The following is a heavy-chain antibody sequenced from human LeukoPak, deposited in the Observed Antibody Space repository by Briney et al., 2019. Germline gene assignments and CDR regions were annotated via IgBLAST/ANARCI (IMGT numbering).Heavy chain of an antibody. CDR1: GGSISNYY. J-gene: IGHJ4*02. CDR2: IFYTGTT. D-gene: IGHD4-17*01. CDR3: VRDKGGVTRRSSERFDY. Sequence: SETLSLTCTVSGGSISNYYWSWLRQPPGRGLEWIGYIFYTGTTNYNPSLKSRVAISVDTSKNQFSLNLSSVTAADTAVYYCVRDKGGVTRRSSERFDYWGQGTLVTVSS. V-gene: IGHV4-59*01.